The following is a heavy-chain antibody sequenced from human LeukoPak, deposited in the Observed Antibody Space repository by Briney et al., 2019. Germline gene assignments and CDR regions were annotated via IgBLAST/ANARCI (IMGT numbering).Heavy chain of an antibody. J-gene: IGHJ4*02. CDR1: GYSISSGYY. CDR3: ARVPEWELLFDY. Sequence: SETLSLTCTVSGYSISSGYYWGWIRQPPGKGLEWIGSIYHSGSTYYNPSLKSRVTISVDTSKNQFSLKLSSVTAADTAVYYCARVPEWELLFDYWGQGTLVTVSS. D-gene: IGHD1-26*01. V-gene: IGHV4-38-2*02. CDR2: IYHSGST.